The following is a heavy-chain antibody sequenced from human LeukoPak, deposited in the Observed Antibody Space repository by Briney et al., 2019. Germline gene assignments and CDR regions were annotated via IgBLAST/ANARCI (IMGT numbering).Heavy chain of an antibody. J-gene: IGHJ5*02. CDR3: VRPSYDILTGYSPFDP. V-gene: IGHV3-74*01. CDR1: GFSFNTYW. Sequence: GGSLRLSCAASGFSFNTYWMHWVRQAPVKGLLWVSSINTDGSSTSYADSVKGRFTISRDNAKNTLYLQMNSLRVGDSAVYYCVRPSYDILTGYSPFDPWGQGTLVTVST. D-gene: IGHD3-9*01. CDR2: INTDGSST.